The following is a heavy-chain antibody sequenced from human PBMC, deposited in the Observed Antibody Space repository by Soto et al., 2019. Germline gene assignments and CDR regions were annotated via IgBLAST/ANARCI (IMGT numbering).Heavy chain of an antibody. CDR2: IYYSGST. CDR3: ATGYPGLRMSTSFDY. Sequence: SETLSLTCTVSGGSISSYYWSWIRQPPGKGLEWIGYIYYSGSTNYNPSLKSRVTISVDTSKNQFSLKLSSVTAADTAVYYCATGYPGLRMSTSFDYWGQGTLVTVSS. CDR1: GGSISSYY. V-gene: IGHV4-59*01. J-gene: IGHJ4*02. D-gene: IGHD5-18*01.